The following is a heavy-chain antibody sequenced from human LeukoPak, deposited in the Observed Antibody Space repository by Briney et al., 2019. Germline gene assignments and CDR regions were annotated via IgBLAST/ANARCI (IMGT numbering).Heavy chain of an antibody. Sequence: GGSLRLSCAASGFTFSSYAMHWVRQAPGKGLEWVSYISSSSSTIYYADSVKGRFTISRDNAKNSLYLQMNSLRAEDTAVYYCAREGITIFGVVFGAFDYWGQGTLVTVSS. D-gene: IGHD3-3*01. CDR1: GFTFSSYA. V-gene: IGHV3-48*01. J-gene: IGHJ4*02. CDR3: AREGITIFGVVFGAFDY. CDR2: ISSSSSTI.